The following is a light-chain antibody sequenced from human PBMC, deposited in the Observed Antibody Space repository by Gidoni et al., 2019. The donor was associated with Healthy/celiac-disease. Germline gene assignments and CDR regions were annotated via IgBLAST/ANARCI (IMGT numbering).Light chain of an antibody. V-gene: IGKV1-39*01. Sequence: DIQMTQSPSSLSASVGDRVTITCRASQSISSYLNWYQQKPGKAPKLLIYAASSLQSGVPSRFSGSGSGTEFTLTISSLQPEEFATYYCQQSYSTPGGAFGQGTKLEIK. CDR1: QSISSY. CDR3: QQSYSTPGGA. CDR2: AAS. J-gene: IGKJ2*01.